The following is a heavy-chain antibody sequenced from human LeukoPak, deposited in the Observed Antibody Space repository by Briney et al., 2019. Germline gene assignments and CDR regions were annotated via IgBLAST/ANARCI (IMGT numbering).Heavy chain of an antibody. CDR2: IYYSGST. CDR3: ARSRGYSYGTTFLDY. Sequence: SETLSLTCTVSGGSISSYYWSWIRQPPGKGLEWIGYIYYSGSTNYNPSLKSRVTISVDTSKNQFSLRLSSVTAADTAVYYCARSRGYSYGTTFLDYWGQGTLVTVSS. CDR1: GGSISSYY. D-gene: IGHD5-18*01. V-gene: IGHV4-59*08. J-gene: IGHJ4*02.